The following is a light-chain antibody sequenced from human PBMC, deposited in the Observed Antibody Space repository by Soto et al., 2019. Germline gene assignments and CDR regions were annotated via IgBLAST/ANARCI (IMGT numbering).Light chain of an antibody. J-gene: IGKJ1*01. CDR1: QSIGSW. Sequence: DIQMTQSPSTLSASVGDRVTITCRASQSIGSWLAWYQQKPGKAPKLLIYQASILESGVPSRFSGSGSGTEFTLTISSLQPDDFASYYCQQYDSFSTWTFGQGTKVDIK. CDR3: QQYDSFSTWT. CDR2: QAS. V-gene: IGKV1-5*03.